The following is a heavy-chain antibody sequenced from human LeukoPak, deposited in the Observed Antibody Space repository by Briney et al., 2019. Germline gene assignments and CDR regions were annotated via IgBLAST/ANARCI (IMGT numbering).Heavy chain of an antibody. CDR3: ARGPYYYDRSGYFDY. D-gene: IGHD3-22*01. Sequence: GGSLRLSCAASGFTVSSTYMTWVRQAPEKGLEWVSVIYSGGSTYYADSVKGRFTISRDNSKNTLYLQMNSLRAEDTAVYYCARGPYYYDRSGYFDYWGQGTLVTVSS. CDR1: GFTVSSTY. V-gene: IGHV3-53*01. J-gene: IGHJ4*02. CDR2: IYSGGST.